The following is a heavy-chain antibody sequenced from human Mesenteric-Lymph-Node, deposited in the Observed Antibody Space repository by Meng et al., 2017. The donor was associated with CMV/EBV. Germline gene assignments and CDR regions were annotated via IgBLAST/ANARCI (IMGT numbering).Heavy chain of an antibody. CDR3: AGDPGYSYGPYFHY. V-gene: IGHV4-39*07. Sequence: GSLRLSCTVSGGSISSSCYYWVWHRPPPGKGLEWIGSIYYSGSTYYNPPLKSRVTISVDTSKNQFSLKLSSLTAADTAGYYWAGDPGYSYGPYFHYWGQGTLVTVSS. CDR1: GGSISSSCYY. J-gene: IGHJ4*02. D-gene: IGHD5-18*01. CDR2: IYYSGST.